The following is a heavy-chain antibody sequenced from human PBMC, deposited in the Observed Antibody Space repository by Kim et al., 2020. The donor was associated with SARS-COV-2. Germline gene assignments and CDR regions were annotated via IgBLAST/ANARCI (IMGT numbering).Heavy chain of an antibody. Sequence: SETLSLTCTVSGGSISSSSYYWGWIRQPPGKGLEWIGSIYYSGSTYYNPSLKSRVTISVDTSKNQFSLKLSSVTAADTAVYYCARDRVGDSSGFFDYWGQGTLVTVSS. CDR1: GGSISSSSYY. J-gene: IGHJ4*02. V-gene: IGHV4-39*07. CDR2: IYYSGST. CDR3: ARDRVGDSSGFFDY. D-gene: IGHD3-22*01.